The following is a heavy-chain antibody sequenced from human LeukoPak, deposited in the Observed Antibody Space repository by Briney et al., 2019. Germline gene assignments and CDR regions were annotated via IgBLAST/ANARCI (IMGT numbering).Heavy chain of an antibody. D-gene: IGHD3-22*01. CDR3: ASQNYYDSSGYYLRGDAFDI. Sequence: GESLKISCKGSGYSFTNYWIGWVRQMPGKGLEWMAFINPGDSDTRYSPSFQGHVTISADKSISTAYLQWSSLKASDTAMYYCASQNYYDSSGYYLRGDAFDIWGQGTMVTVSS. J-gene: IGHJ3*02. CDR2: INPGDSDT. V-gene: IGHV5-51*01. CDR1: GYSFTNYW.